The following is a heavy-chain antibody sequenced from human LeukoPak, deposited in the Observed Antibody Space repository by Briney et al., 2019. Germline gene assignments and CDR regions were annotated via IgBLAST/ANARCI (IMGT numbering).Heavy chain of an antibody. Sequence: GSSVKVSCKASGGTFNSYAFNWVRQAPGQGLEWVGWINPNSGGTNYAQKFQGRVTMTRDTSISTAYMELSRLRSDDTAVYYCARDRRVPTAIDYWGQGTLVTVSS. J-gene: IGHJ4*02. CDR1: GGTFNSYA. CDR3: ARDRRVPTAIDY. CDR2: INPNSGGT. D-gene: IGHD2-2*01. V-gene: IGHV1-2*02.